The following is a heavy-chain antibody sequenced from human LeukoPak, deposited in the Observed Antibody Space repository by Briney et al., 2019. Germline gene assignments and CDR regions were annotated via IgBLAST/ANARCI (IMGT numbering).Heavy chain of an antibody. CDR3: AKGTSMIVVVTDSYDY. V-gene: IGHV3-23*01. J-gene: IGHJ4*02. CDR1: GFTFSSYA. D-gene: IGHD3-22*01. Sequence: GGSLRLSCAASGFTFSSYAMSWVRQAPGKGLEWVSTISGSGGSTYYADSVKGRFTISRDNSKNTLYLQVNSLRAEDTAVYYCAKGTSMIVVVTDSYDYWGQGTLVTVSS. CDR2: ISGSGGST.